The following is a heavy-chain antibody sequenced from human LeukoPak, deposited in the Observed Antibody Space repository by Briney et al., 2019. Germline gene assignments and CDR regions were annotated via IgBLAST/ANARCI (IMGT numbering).Heavy chain of an antibody. CDR3: ARVADSGYDPPPFFDY. V-gene: IGHV1-46*01. CDR1: GYTFTSYY. CDR2: INPSGGST. J-gene: IGHJ4*02. D-gene: IGHD5-12*01. Sequence: ASVKVSCKASGYTFTSYYMHWVRQAPGQGLEWMGIINPSGGSTSYAQKFQGRVTMTRDTSTSTVYMELSSLRSEDTAVYYCARVADSGYDPPPFFDYWGQGTLVTVSS.